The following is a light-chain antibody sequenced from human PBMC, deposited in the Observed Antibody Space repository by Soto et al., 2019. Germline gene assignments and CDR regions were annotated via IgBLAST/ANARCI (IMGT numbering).Light chain of an antibody. Sequence: QSVLTQPPSASGSRGQSVTISCTGTSVDINYVSWFQQHPGKAPKLIICEVTKRPSGVPDRFSGSKSGNTASLTVSGLQDDDEAHYYCSSYAGRDIWVFGGGTKLTVL. CDR3: SSYAGRDIWV. CDR1: SVDINY. V-gene: IGLV2-8*01. J-gene: IGLJ3*02. CDR2: EVT.